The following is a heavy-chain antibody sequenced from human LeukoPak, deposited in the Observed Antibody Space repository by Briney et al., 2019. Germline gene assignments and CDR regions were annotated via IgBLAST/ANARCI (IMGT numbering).Heavy chain of an antibody. J-gene: IGHJ6*02. CDR3: AKDRSYYYYYGMDV. CDR2: ISYDGSNK. D-gene: IGHD1-26*01. CDR1: GFTFSSYW. Sequence: GGSLRLSCAASGFTFSSYWMSWVRQAPGKGLEWVAVISYDGSNKYYADSVKGRFTISRDNSKNTLYLQMNSLRAEDTAVYYCAKDRSYYYYYGMDVWGQGTTVTVSS. V-gene: IGHV3-30*18.